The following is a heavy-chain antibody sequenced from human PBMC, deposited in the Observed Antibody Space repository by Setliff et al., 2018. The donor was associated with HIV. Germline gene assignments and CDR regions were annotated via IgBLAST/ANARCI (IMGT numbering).Heavy chain of an antibody. V-gene: IGHV4-61*01. CDR1: GGSITSSTYY. CDR3: ARDTYYYGSGSWDDVFDI. CDR2: IYYSGST. Sequence: TSETLSLTCTVSGGSITSSTYYWSWIRQPPGKGLEWIGNIYYSGSTNYSPSLKSRVTISVDTSKNQFSLKLRSVTAADTAVYYCARDTYYYGSGSWDDVFDIWGQGTMVTVSS. J-gene: IGHJ3*02. D-gene: IGHD3-10*01.